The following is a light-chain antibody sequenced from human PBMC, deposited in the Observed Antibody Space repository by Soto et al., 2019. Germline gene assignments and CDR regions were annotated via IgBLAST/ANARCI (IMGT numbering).Light chain of an antibody. CDR1: VLAKKY. Sequence: SYELKQPSSVSVSPGQTARITCSGDVLAKKYARWFQQKPGQAPVLVIYKDSERPSGIPERFSGSSSGTTVTLTISGAQVEDEADYYCYSAADNNLIVFGGGTKVTVL. J-gene: IGLJ2*01. V-gene: IGLV3-27*01. CDR2: KDS. CDR3: YSAADNNLIV.